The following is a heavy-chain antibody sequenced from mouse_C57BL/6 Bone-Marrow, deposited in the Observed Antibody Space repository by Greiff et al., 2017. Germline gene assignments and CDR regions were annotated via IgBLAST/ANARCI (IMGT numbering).Heavy chain of an antibody. CDR3: ARSNWAEDDAMDY. J-gene: IGHJ4*01. D-gene: IGHD4-1*01. CDR1: GYTFTSYG. V-gene: IGHV1-81*01. CDR2: IYPRSGNT. Sequence: VQLQQSGAELARPGASVKLSCKASGYTFTSYGISWVKQRTGQGLEWIGEIYPRSGNTYYNEQFKGKATLTADKSSSTAYMALRSLTSEDSAVYYCARSNWAEDDAMDYWGQGTSVTVSS.